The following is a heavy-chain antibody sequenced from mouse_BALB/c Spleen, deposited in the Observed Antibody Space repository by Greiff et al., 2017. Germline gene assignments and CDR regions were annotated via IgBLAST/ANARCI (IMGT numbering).Heavy chain of an antibody. J-gene: IGHJ4*01. CDR2: ISSGGST. V-gene: IGHV5-6-5*01. Sequence: EVKLMESGGGLVKPGGSLKLSCAASGFTFSSYAMSWVRQTPEKRLEWVASISSGGSTYYPDSVKGRFTISRDNARNILYLQMSSLRSEDTAMYYCASRVYYGKGDYYAMDYWGQGTSVTVSS. D-gene: IGHD2-1*01. CDR3: ASRVYYGKGDYYAMDY. CDR1: GFTFSSYA.